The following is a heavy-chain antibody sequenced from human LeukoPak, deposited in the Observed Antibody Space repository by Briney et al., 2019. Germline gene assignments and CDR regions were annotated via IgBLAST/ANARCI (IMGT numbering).Heavy chain of an antibody. CDR1: GGSISSHY. J-gene: IGHJ4*02. CDR2: IYYSGST. Sequence: SETLSLTCTVSGGSISSHYWSWIRQPPGKGLEWIGYIYYSGSTNYNPSLKSRVTISVDTSKNQFSLKLGSVTAADTAVYYCARDLGYWGQGTLVTVSS. V-gene: IGHV4-59*11. CDR3: ARDLGY. D-gene: IGHD7-27*01.